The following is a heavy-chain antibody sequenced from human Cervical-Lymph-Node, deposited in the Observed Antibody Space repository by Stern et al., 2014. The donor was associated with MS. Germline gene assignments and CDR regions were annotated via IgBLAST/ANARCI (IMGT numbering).Heavy chain of an antibody. Sequence: QVQLVESGPGLVKPSETLSLTCTVSGDSISSYYWSWIRQPPGKGLEWIGHVYYSGTTYYNPSLTGRVTISVDPSKQPFSLKLNSVTAADTAVYYCARLSTVVDYWGQGTLVTVSS. CDR1: GDSISSYY. J-gene: IGHJ4*02. V-gene: IGHV4-59*08. CDR3: ARLSTVVDY. CDR2: VYYSGTT. D-gene: IGHD4-23*01.